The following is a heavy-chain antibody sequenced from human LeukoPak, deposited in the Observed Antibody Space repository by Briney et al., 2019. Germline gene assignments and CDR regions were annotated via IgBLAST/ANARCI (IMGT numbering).Heavy chain of an antibody. V-gene: IGHV3-30*02. CDR2: IRYDGSNK. Sequence: GGSLRLSCAASGFTFSSYSMNWVRQAPGKGLEWVAFIRYDGSNKYYADSVKGRFTISRDNSKNTLYLQMNSLRAEDTAVYYCAKSNFDWLYYFDYWGQGTLVTVSS. CDR3: AKSNFDWLYYFDY. CDR1: GFTFSSYS. D-gene: IGHD3-9*01. J-gene: IGHJ4*02.